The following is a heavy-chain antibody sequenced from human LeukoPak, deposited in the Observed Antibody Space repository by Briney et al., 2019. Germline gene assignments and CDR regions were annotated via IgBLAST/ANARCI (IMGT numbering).Heavy chain of an antibody. CDR3: ARDEPGIAVDVGVY. CDR2: ISSGGRIK. D-gene: IGHD6-19*01. V-gene: IGHV3-48*04. J-gene: IGHJ4*02. Sequence: PGGSLRLSCAASGFTFSNYGMSWVRQAPGKGLEWVSYISSGGRIKYYADSVKGRFTISRDNAKNSLYLQMNSLRAEDTAVYYCARDEPGIAVDVGVYWGQGTLVTVSS. CDR1: GFTFSNYG.